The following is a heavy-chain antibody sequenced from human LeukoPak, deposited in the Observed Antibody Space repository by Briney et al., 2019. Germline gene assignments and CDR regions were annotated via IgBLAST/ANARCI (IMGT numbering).Heavy chain of an antibody. CDR1: GFTFSSYG. J-gene: IGHJ6*03. V-gene: IGHV3-23*01. Sequence: GGSLRLSCAASGFTFSSYGINWVRQAPGKGLEWVSVISGSGGGTYYADSVKGRFTISKDNSKNTVYLQMNSLRAEDTAVYYCARAQGGYYDFWSGYSNYYYMDVWGKGTTVTVSS. CDR3: ARAQGGYYDFWSGYSNYYYMDV. CDR2: ISGSGGGT. D-gene: IGHD3-3*01.